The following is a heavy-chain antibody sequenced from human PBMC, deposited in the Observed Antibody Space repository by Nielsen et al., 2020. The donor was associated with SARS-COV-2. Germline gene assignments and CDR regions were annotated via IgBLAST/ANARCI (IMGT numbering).Heavy chain of an antibody. CDR3: GRLVDVGKTTHFDY. V-gene: IGHV3-11*03. J-gene: IGHJ4*02. Sequence: WIRQPPGKGLEWVSYISSGSSYTNYADSVKGRFTISRDNAKNSLYLQMNSLRAEDTAVYYCGRLVDVGKTTHFDYWGQGTLGTVSS. D-gene: IGHD1-26*01. CDR2: ISSGSSYT.